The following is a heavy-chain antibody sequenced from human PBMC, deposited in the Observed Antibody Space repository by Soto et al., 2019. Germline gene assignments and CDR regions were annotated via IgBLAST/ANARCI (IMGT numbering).Heavy chain of an antibody. V-gene: IGHV4-38-2*01. CDR1: GYSISSGYY. Sequence: SETLSLTCAFSGYSISSGYYWGWIRQPPGKGLEWIGSIYHSGSTYYNPSLKSRVSISVDTSKNQFSLRLSSVTAADTAMYYCARRHSSSWYGLEYWGQGTLVTVSS. J-gene: IGHJ4*02. CDR2: IYHSGST. D-gene: IGHD6-13*01. CDR3: ARRHSSSWYGLEY.